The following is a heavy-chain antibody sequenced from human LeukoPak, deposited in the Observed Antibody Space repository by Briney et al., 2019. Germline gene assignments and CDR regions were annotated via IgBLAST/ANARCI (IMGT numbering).Heavy chain of an antibody. Sequence: ASVKVSCKASGYTFTDYYIHWVRQAPGQGLEWMGWINPNNGGPNYAQKFHGRVTMTRDTSISTAYLELSGLTYDDTAVYYCARVQLGIGPRVDDFWGQGALVTVSS. V-gene: IGHV1-2*02. CDR1: GYTFTDYY. J-gene: IGHJ4*02. D-gene: IGHD7-27*01. CDR2: INPNNGGP. CDR3: ARVQLGIGPRVDDF.